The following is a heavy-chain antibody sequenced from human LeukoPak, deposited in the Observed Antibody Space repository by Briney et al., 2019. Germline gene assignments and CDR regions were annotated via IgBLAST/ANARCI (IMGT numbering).Heavy chain of an antibody. CDR3: ASSYYYGSGSSYAFDI. D-gene: IGHD3-10*01. Sequence: GASVKVSCKASGYTFTSYDINWVRQAPGQGLEWMGWMKPNSGNTGYAQKFQGRVTMTRNTSISTAYMELSSLRSEDTAVYYCASSYYYGSGSSYAFDIWGQGTMVTVSS. CDR2: MKPNSGNT. J-gene: IGHJ3*02. CDR1: GYTFTSYD. V-gene: IGHV1-8*01.